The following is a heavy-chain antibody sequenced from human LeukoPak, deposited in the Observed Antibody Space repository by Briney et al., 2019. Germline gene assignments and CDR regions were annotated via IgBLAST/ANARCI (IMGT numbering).Heavy chain of an antibody. CDR3: ARRRYYDGSGYLE. CDR1: GGSVSRSDSY. CDR2: IYYSGRT. J-gene: IGHJ1*01. D-gene: IGHD3-22*01. Sequence: PSETLSLTCSVSGGSVSRSDSYWDWIRQPQGKGLERIGTIYYSGRTYYSPSLKSRVTMSVDPSNNQFSLNLRSVTAADTAVYYCARRRYYDGSGYLEWGQGTLLSVSS. V-gene: IGHV4-39*01.